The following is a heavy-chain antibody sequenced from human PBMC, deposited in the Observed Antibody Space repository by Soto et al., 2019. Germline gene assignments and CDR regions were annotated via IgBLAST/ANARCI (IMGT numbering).Heavy chain of an antibody. D-gene: IGHD6-19*01. V-gene: IGHV5-51*01. J-gene: IGHJ4*02. CDR3: ARAGDSSGWYEAMFYFDY. Sequence: GESLKISCKGSGYSFTSYWIGWVRQMPGRGLEWMGIIYPGDSDTRYSPSFQGQVTISADKSISTAYLQWSSLKASDTAMYYCARAGDSSGWYEAMFYFDYWGQGTLVTVSS. CDR1: GYSFTSYW. CDR2: IYPGDSDT.